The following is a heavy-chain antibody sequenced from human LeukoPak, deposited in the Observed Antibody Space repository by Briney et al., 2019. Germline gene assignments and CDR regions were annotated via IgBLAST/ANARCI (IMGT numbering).Heavy chain of an antibody. CDR3: ARDASVLWFGEFAFDY. Sequence: GGSLRLSCAASGFTFSSYWMSWVRQAPGKGLEWVANIKQDGSEKYYVDSVKGRFTISRDNAKNSLYLQMNSLRAEDTAVYYCARDASVLWFGEFAFDYWGQGTLVTVSS. CDR1: GFTFSSYW. V-gene: IGHV3-7*01. J-gene: IGHJ4*02. CDR2: IKQDGSEK. D-gene: IGHD3-10*01.